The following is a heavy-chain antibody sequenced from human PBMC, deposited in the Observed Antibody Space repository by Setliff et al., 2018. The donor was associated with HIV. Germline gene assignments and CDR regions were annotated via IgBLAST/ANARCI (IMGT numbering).Heavy chain of an antibody. V-gene: IGHV1-3*01. Sequence: ASVKVSCKASGYTFTNYAMHWVRQAPGQRLEWMGWITAGNGNTEYSQKFQGRVTITRDTSASTVYMELSSLRSEDTAVYYCARGFSVYSSSDPLLNWFDPWGQGTLVTVSS. CDR1: GYTFTNYA. D-gene: IGHD6-6*01. CDR2: ITAGNGNT. CDR3: ARGFSVYSSSDPLLNWFDP. J-gene: IGHJ5*02.